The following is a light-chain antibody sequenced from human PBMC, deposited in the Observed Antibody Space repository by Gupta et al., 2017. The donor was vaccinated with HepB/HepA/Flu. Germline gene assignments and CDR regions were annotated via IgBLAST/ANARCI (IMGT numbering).Light chain of an antibody. CDR2: GAS. Sequence: ELELTQSLGTLSLSPGETAPLSSRASQSVTSNYLAWYQHKGGQAPRLLIYGASTRSTGVPDRFSGSGSGTDFTLTISRLQPEDFAAYYCQQYDTIPRSFGPGTKVDIK. CDR3: QQYDTIPRS. J-gene: IGKJ3*01. CDR1: QSVTSNY. V-gene: IGKV3-20*01.